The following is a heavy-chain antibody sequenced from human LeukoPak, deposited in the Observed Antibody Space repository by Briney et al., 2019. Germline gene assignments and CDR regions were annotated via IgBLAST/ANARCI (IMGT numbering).Heavy chain of an antibody. Sequence: SETLSLTCTVSGGSISSSSYYWGWIRQPPGKGLEWIGSIYYSGSTYYNPSLKRRVTISVDTSKNQFSLKLSSVTAADTAVYYCARLRNADDAFDIWGQGTMVTVSS. CDR1: GGSISSSSYY. D-gene: IGHD1-1*01. J-gene: IGHJ3*02. CDR3: ARLRNADDAFDI. CDR2: IYYSGST. V-gene: IGHV4-39*07.